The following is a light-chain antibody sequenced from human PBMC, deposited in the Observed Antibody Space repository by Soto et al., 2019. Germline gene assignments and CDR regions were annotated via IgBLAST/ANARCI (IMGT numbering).Light chain of an antibody. CDR1: QSVSSN. CDR3: QQYHNRPLIT. CDR2: GAS. Sequence: EMLMTQAPATLSVSPGERATLSCRASQSVSSNLAWYQQKPGQAPRLLIYGASTRATGIPARLSGSGSGTEFTLTISSLQSEDLEVYYRQQYHNRPLITFGQGTRLEI. V-gene: IGKV3-15*01. J-gene: IGKJ5*01.